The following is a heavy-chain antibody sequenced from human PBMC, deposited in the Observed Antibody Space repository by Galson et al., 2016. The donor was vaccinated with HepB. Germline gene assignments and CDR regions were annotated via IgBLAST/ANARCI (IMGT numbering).Heavy chain of an antibody. CDR1: GFSLGTYG. CDR2: TWYDGSIE. D-gene: IGHD5-18*01. CDR3: AKDRGGIQLWGLHGMDV. V-gene: IGHV3-33*03. J-gene: IGHJ6*02. Sequence: SLRLSCAASGFSLGTYGMNWVRQAPGKGLEWVAFTWYDGSIEYYADSVQGRFSISRDKSKNPLYLEMNSLRAEDTAVYFCAKDRGGIQLWGLHGMDVWGQGTTVTVSS.